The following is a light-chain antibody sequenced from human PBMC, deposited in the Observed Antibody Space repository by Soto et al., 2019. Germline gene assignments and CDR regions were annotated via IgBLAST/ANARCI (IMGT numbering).Light chain of an antibody. V-gene: IGKV4-1*01. Sequence: DIVVTQYPDSLAVSLGERATINCKSSQSVLYSSNNKNYLAWYQQKPGQPPKLLIYWASTRESGVPDRFSGSGSGTDFTLTISSLQAEDVAVYYCQQYYRPWTFGQGTKVEIK. CDR3: QQYYRPWT. J-gene: IGKJ1*01. CDR1: QSVLYSSNNKNY. CDR2: WAS.